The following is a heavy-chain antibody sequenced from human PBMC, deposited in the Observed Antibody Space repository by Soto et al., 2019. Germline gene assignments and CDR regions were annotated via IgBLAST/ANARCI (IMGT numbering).Heavy chain of an antibody. CDR2: INHSGST. V-gene: IGHV4-34*01. J-gene: IGHJ4*02. CDR1: GGSFSGYY. CDR3: ARDKITGLLDY. Sequence: SETLSLTCAVYGGSFSGYYWSWIRQPPGTGLEWIGEINHSGSTNYNPSLKSRVTISVDTSKNQFSLKLTSVTAADTAVYYCARDKITGLLDYWGQGTLVTVAS. D-gene: IGHD2-8*02.